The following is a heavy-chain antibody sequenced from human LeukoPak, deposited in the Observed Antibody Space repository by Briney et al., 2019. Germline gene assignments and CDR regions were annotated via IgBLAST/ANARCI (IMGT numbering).Heavy chain of an antibody. Sequence: ASVKVSCKASGYTFTGYYMHWVRQAPGQGLEWMGWINPNSGGTNYAQKFQGRVTMTRDTSNSTAYMELSRLRSDDTAVYYCARGYCSSTSCYAVDYWGQGTLATVS. V-gene: IGHV1-2*02. CDR3: ARGYCSSTSCYAVDY. D-gene: IGHD2-2*01. CDR1: GYTFTGYY. J-gene: IGHJ4*02. CDR2: INPNSGGT.